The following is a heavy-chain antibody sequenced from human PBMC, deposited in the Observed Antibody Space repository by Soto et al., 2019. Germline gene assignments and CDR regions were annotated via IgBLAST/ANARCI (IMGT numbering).Heavy chain of an antibody. V-gene: IGHV3-33*01. J-gene: IGHJ4*02. CDR1: GFTFSSYG. Sequence: QVQLVESGGGVVQPGRSLRLSCAASGFTFSSYGMHWVRQAPGKGLEWVAVIWYDGSNKYYAESVKGRFTVSRDNXKXMMYLQMDSLRDEDTAVYYCARDAYSSGWYEGCFDYWGQGTLVTVSS. D-gene: IGHD6-19*01. CDR3: ARDAYSSGWYEGCFDY. CDR2: IWYDGSNK.